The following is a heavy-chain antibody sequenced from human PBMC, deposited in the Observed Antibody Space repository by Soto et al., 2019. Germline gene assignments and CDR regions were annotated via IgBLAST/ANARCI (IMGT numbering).Heavy chain of an antibody. V-gene: IGHV1-69*10. CDR2: TIPALGKT. D-gene: IGHD3-10*01. Sequence: WASVKVSCKTSGDNFKKNVFTWVRQAPGQGLEWMGGTIPALGKTHYIEKFQGRVTITVDDATRTVYMEVRDLTSGDTAIYYCARGPFRPSAMDVWGQGTTVTVSS. CDR1: GDNFKKNV. J-gene: IGHJ6*02. CDR3: ARGPFRPSAMDV.